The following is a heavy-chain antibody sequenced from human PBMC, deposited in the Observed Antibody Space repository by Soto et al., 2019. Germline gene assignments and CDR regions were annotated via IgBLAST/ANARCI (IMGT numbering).Heavy chain of an antibody. CDR2: IYYSGST. D-gene: IGHD6-13*01. CDR1: GGSISSYY. Sequence: SETLSLTCTVSGGSISSYYWSWIRQPPGKGLEWIGYIYYSGSTNYNPSLKSRVTISVDTSKNQFSLKLSSVTAADTAVYYCARDSAAGLDYWGQGTLVTVSS. CDR3: ARDSAAGLDY. V-gene: IGHV4-59*01. J-gene: IGHJ4*02.